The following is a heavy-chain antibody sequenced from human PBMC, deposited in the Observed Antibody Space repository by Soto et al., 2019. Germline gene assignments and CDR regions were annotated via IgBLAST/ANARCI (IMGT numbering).Heavy chain of an antibody. CDR2: INPSGGST. CDR1: GYTFTCYY. D-gene: IGHD5-12*01. Sequence: GASVKVSCKASGYTFTCYYMHWVRQAPGQGLEWMGIINPSGGSTSYAQKFQGRVTMTRDTSTSTVYMELSSLRSGDTAVYYCARVREMATSAFDIWGQGTMVTVSS. J-gene: IGHJ3*02. CDR3: ARVREMATSAFDI. V-gene: IGHV1-46*01.